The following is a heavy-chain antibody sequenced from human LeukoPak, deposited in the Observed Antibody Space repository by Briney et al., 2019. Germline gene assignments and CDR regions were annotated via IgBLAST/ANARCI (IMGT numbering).Heavy chain of an antibody. CDR2: IYYSGST. J-gene: IGHJ5*02. D-gene: IGHD1-26*01. V-gene: IGHV4-59*01. CDR1: GGSISSYY. CDR3: ARDSGNWFDP. Sequence: SETLSLTCIVSGGSISSYYWSWIRQPPGKGLEWIGYIYYSGSTNYNPSLKSRVTISVDTSMNQFSLKLSSVTAADTAVYYCARDSGNWFDPWGQGTLVTVSS.